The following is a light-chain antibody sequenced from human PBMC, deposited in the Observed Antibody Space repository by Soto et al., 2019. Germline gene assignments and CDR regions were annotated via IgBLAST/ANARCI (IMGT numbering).Light chain of an antibody. Sequence: EIVLTQSPGTLSLSPGERATLSCRASQSVSSSYLAWYQQKPGQAPRLLIYVASSRATGIPDRFSGSWSGTDFTLTISRLEPEDFAGYYCQQYGSSRTFGQGTKVEIK. J-gene: IGKJ1*01. V-gene: IGKV3-20*01. CDR2: VAS. CDR3: QQYGSSRT. CDR1: QSVSSSY.